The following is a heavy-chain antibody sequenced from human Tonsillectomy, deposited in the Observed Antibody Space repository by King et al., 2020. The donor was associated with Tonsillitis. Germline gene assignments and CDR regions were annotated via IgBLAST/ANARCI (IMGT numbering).Heavy chain of an antibody. CDR1: GYTFTTYP. CDR3: ARVRYCDGDSCYDIDH. D-gene: IGHD2-15*01. V-gene: IGHV7-4-1*02. CDR2: INTNTGNP. Sequence: VQLVESGSDLKKPGASVKVSCKASGYTFTTYPMSWVRQAPGQGLEWMGWINTNTGNPTYAQGFTGRFVFSSDTSVTTTYLQITSLKAEDTAVYYCARVRYCDGDSCYDIDHWGQGSLVTVSS. J-gene: IGHJ4*02.